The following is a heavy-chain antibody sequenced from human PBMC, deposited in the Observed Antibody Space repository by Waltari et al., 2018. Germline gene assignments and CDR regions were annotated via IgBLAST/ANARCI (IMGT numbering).Heavy chain of an antibody. V-gene: IGHV4-39*07. CDR3: ARLSPPMWVRGVKGGYYFDY. D-gene: IGHD3-10*01. CDR1: GDSVINSNYS. Sequence: QLQLLESGPGLVKPSETLSLTCTVSGDSVINSNYSWGWIRQPPGKGLEWIGKIYYSGRSSYNPSLKSRVIISVDTSKNQFSVRLTSVTAADTAVFYCARLSPPMWVRGVKGGYYFDYWGPGTLVTVSS. CDR2: IYYSGRS. J-gene: IGHJ4*02.